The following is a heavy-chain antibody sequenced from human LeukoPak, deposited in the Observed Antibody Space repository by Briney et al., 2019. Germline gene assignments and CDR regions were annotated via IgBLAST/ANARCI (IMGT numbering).Heavy chain of an antibody. CDR2: ISSSSRYI. CDR3: ARDLLERRGGIYYYYGMDV. Sequence: PGGSLSLSCAASGFTFSRYIMNWVRQAPWRGLAWVCSISSSSRYIFYADSVKGRFTISRDNAKNSLYLQMNSLRAEDTAVYYCARDLLERRGGIYYYYGMDVWGQGTTVTVSS. J-gene: IGHJ6*02. D-gene: IGHD1-1*01. V-gene: IGHV3-21*01. CDR1: GFTFSRYI.